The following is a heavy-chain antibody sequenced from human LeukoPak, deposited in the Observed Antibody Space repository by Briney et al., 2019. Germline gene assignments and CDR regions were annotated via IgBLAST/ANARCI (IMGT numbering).Heavy chain of an antibody. J-gene: IGHJ4*02. CDR2: ISSSSSYI. CDR3: ARVQYGDYGNVDY. CDR1: GFTFSSYS. V-gene: IGHV3-21*01. D-gene: IGHD4-17*01. Sequence: GGSLRLSCAASGFTFSSYSMNWVRQAPGKGLEWASSISSSSSYIYYADSVEGRFTISRDNAKNSLYLQMNSLRAEDTAVYYCARVQYGDYGNVDYWGQGTLVTVSS.